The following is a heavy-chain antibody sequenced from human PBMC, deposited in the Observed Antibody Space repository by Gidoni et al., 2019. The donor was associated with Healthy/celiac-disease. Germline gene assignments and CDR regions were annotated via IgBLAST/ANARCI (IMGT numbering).Heavy chain of an antibody. V-gene: IGHV4-30-4*01. CDR1: GGSISSGDYY. CDR2: IYYSGST. D-gene: IGHD1-1*01. J-gene: IGHJ3*02. CDR3: ARDRERLEGGDAFDI. Sequence: QVQLQESGPGLVKSSQTLSLTCTVPGGSISSGDYYLSWIRQPPGKGREWIGYIYYSGSTYYNPSLKSRVTISVDTSKNQCSLKLSSVTAADTAVYYCARDRERLEGGDAFDIWGQGTMVTVSS.